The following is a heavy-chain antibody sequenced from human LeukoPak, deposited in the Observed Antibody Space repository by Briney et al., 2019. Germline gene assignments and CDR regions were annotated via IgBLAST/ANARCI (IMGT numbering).Heavy chain of an antibody. CDR3: ARDCSIRIFGVDYYYYYGMDV. D-gene: IGHD3-3*02. Sequence: RASVKVSCKASGYTFTSYYMHWVRQAPGQGLEWMGIINPSGGSTSYAQKFQGRVTMTRDTSTSTVYMELSSLRSEDTAVYYCARDCSIRIFGVDYYYYYGMDVWGQGTTVTVSS. V-gene: IGHV1-46*01. CDR1: GYTFTSYY. CDR2: INPSGGST. J-gene: IGHJ6*02.